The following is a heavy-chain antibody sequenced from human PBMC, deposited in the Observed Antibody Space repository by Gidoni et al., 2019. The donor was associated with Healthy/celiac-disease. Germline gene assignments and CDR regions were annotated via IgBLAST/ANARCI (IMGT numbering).Heavy chain of an antibody. V-gene: IGHV3-48*03. J-gene: IGHJ4*02. CDR2: ISSSGSTI. D-gene: IGHD6-13*01. CDR1: GFTFSSYE. CDR3: AANQRPGAGNPEDKIDY. Sequence: EVQLVESGGGLVQPGGSLRLSCAASGFTFSSYEMNWVRQAPGKGLEEVSYISSSGSTIYYANSVKGRFTISRDNAKNSLYLQMNSLRAEDTAVYYCAANQRPGAGNPEDKIDYWGQGTLVTVSS.